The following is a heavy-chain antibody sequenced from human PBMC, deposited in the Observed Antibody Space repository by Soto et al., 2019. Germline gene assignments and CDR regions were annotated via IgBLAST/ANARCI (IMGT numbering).Heavy chain of an antibody. CDR1: GFTFDDYA. CDR2: ISWNSGSI. CDR3: AKDMVHSWSYISPPDY. J-gene: IGHJ4*02. Sequence: EVQLVESGGGLVQPGRSLRLSCAASGFTFDDYAMHWVRQAPGKGLEWVSGISWNSGSIGYADSVKGRFTISRDNAKNSLYLQLNSQRAEDTALYYCAKDMVHSWSYISPPDYWCQGTLVTVSS. D-gene: IGHD1-26*01. V-gene: IGHV3-9*01.